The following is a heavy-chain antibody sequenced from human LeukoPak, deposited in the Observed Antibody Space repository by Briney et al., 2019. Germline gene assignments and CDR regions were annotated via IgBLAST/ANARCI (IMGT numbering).Heavy chain of an antibody. V-gene: IGHV4-59*01. J-gene: IGHJ4*02. CDR1: GGSISSYY. CDR3: ARDSSRGAFDC. Sequence: PSETLSLTCTVSGGSISSYYWSWIRQPPGKGLEWIGYIYYSGSTNYNPSLKSRVTISVDTSKNRFSLKLSSVTAADTAVYYCARDSSRGAFDCRGQGTLVTVSS. CDR2: IYYSGST.